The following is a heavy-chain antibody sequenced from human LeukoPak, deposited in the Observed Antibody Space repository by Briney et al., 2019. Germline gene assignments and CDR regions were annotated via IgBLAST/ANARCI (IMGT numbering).Heavy chain of an antibody. CDR2: INGGSGNT. CDR1: GYTFTGYA. CDR3: ARDWGYQLIAY. D-gene: IGHD2-2*01. Sequence: ASVKVSCKASGYTFTGYALHWVRQAPGQRLEWMGWINGGSGNTKYSLNFQGRVTITRDTSASTAYMELSSLRSEDTAVYYCARDWGYQLIAYWGQGTLVTVSS. V-gene: IGHV1-3*01. J-gene: IGHJ4*02.